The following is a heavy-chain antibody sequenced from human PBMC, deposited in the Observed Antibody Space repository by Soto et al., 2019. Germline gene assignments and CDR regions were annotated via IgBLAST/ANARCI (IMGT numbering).Heavy chain of an antibody. CDR2: TYYRSKWYN. J-gene: IGHJ5*02. D-gene: IGHD5-12*01. CDR3: AREGRLGFIADSHTDVFWFDP. Sequence: SQTLSLTCAISGDSVSSNSAAWNWIRQSPSRGLEWLGRTYYRSKWYNDYAVSVKSRITINPDTSKNQFSLQLNSVTPEDTAVYYCAREGRLGFIADSHTDVFWFDPCGQGTLVTVYS. V-gene: IGHV6-1*01. CDR1: GDSVSSNSAA.